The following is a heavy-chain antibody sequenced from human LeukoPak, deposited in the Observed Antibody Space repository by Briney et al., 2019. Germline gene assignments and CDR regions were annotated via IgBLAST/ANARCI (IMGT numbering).Heavy chain of an antibody. D-gene: IGHD2-15*01. Sequence: SETLSLTCTVSGDSISSGDYYWSWARQHPGKGLEWIGYINYSGTTYYNPSLTSRVTISVDTSKNQFSLKLSSVTDADTAVYYCARTYCRGGTCYSWDYWGQGTLVTVSS. CDR1: GDSISSGDYY. J-gene: IGHJ4*02. CDR3: ARTYCRGGTCYSWDY. V-gene: IGHV4-31*03. CDR2: INYSGTT.